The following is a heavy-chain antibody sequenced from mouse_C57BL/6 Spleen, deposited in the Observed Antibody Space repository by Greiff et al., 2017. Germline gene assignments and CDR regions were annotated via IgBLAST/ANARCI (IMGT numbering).Heavy chain of an antibody. CDR1: GYTFTNYW. J-gene: IGHJ2*01. CDR2: IYPGGGYT. D-gene: IGHD1-1*01. CDR3: ARLTLGSTHFDY. V-gene: IGHV1-63*01. Sequence: QVHVKQSGAELVRPGTSVKMSCKASGYTFTNYWIGWAKQRPGHGLEWIGDIYPGGGYTNYNEKFKGKATLTADKSSSTAYMQFSSLTSEDSAIYYCARLTLGSTHFDYWGQGTTLTVSS.